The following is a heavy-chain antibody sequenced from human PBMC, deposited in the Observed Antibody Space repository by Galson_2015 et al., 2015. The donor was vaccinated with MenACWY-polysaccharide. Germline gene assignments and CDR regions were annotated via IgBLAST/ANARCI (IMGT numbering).Heavy chain of an antibody. CDR3: ARDPLDSSGYTRGSVFDL. CDR2: IKQDGREK. Sequence: SLRLSCAASGFTFSSFWMSWVRQAPGKGLEWVAIIKQDGREKYYVDSVKGRFSISRDNAKNSLYLQMSSLRSEDTAVYYCARDPLDSSGYTRGSVFDLWGRGTLVTVSS. J-gene: IGHJ2*01. V-gene: IGHV3-7*01. D-gene: IGHD3-22*01. CDR1: GFTFSSFW.